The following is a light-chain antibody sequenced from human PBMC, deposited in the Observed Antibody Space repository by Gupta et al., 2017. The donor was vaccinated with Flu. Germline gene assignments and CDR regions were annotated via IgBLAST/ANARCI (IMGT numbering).Light chain of an antibody. V-gene: IGKV3-11*01. CDR1: QSVNIY. Sequence: EIVLIQSPATLSLSPGDRAILSCRASQSVNIYLAWYQQKPGQPPRLLMFDASKRAAGIPDRFSGSGSGTDFTLTISTLEPEDFAVYYCQQRSGLPMYTFGQGTKLE. CDR2: DAS. J-gene: IGKJ2*01. CDR3: QQRSGLPMYT.